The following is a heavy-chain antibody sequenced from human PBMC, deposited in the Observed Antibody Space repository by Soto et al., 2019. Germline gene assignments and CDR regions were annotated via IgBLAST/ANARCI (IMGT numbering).Heavy chain of an antibody. J-gene: IGHJ6*02. D-gene: IGHD3-9*01. CDR1: GGTFSSYA. CDR3: ARGLMYYDICTGYQNYYYYGMDV. CDR2: IIPIFGTA. V-gene: IGHV1-69*01. Sequence: QVQLVQSGAEVKKPGSSVKVSCKASGGTFSSYAISWVRQAPGQGLEWMGGIIPIFGTANYAQKFQGRVTITADESTSTADMELSSLRSEDTAVYYCARGLMYYDICTGYQNYYYYGMDVWGQGTTVTVSS.